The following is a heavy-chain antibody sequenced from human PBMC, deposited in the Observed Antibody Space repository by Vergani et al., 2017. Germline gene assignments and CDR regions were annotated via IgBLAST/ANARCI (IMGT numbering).Heavy chain of an antibody. CDR2: INANSGGT. CDR1: GYTFTGYY. Sequence: QVQLVQSGAEVKKPGASVKVSCKASGYTFTGYYMHWVLQAPGQGPEWMGGINANSGGTNYAQKFQGRVTMTMATSISTDYMELSRLRSDDTAVDDGAGLQDREWLRDYYYYYGMDVWGQGTTVTVSS. D-gene: IGHD3-3*01. J-gene: IGHJ6*02. V-gene: IGHV1-2*02. CDR3: AGLQDREWLRDYYYYYGMDV.